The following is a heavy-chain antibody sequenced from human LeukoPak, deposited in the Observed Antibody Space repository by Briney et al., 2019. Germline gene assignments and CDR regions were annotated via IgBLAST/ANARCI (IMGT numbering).Heavy chain of an antibody. CDR3: ARVVGSTSPMDY. CDR2: ISSSSSYI. CDR1: GFTFSSYS. D-gene: IGHD2-2*01. J-gene: IGHJ4*02. Sequence: GGSLRLSCAASGFTFSSYSMNWVLQAPGKGLEWVSSISSSSSYIYYADSVKGRFTISRDNAKNSLYLQMNSLRAEDTAVYYCARVVGSTSPMDYWGQGTLVTVSS. V-gene: IGHV3-21*01.